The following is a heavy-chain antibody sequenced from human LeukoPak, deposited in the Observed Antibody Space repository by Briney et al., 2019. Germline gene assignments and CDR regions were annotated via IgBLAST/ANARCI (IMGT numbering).Heavy chain of an antibody. J-gene: IGHJ4*02. CDR2: ISSSSSYI. Sequence: GGSLRLSCAASGFTFSSYSMNWVRQAPGKGLEWVSSISSSSSYIYYADSVKGRLTISRDNAKNSLYLQMNSLRAEDTAVYYCARIEYSSGKPVDYWGQGTLVTVSS. V-gene: IGHV3-21*01. D-gene: IGHD6-19*01. CDR1: GFTFSSYS. CDR3: ARIEYSSGKPVDY.